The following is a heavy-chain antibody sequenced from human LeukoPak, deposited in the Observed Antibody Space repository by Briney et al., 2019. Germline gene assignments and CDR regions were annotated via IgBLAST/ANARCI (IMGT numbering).Heavy chain of an antibody. CDR3: AKRADSSAHSFDY. D-gene: IGHD3-22*01. V-gene: IGHV3-7*01. J-gene: IGHJ4*02. CDR1: GFTFSSYW. CDR2: IKEDGGDK. Sequence: PGGSLRLSCATSGFTFSSYWMTWVRQAPGKGLDWVATIKEDGGDKYYVDSVKGRFTISRDNAKNSLYLQMDSLRVEDTAVYYCAKRADSSAHSFDYWGQGTLVTVSS.